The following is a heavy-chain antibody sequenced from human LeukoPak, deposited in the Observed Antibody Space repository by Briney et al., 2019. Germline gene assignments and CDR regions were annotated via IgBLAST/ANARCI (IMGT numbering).Heavy chain of an antibody. CDR1: GFTFDDYA. Sequence: GGSLRLSCAASGFTFDDYAMHWARQAPGKGLEWVSGISWNSGSIGYADSVKGRFTISRDNAKNSLYLQMNSLRAEDTALYYCAKDMYGSGSYYYGMDVWGQGTTVTVSS. J-gene: IGHJ6*02. CDR2: ISWNSGSI. D-gene: IGHD3-10*01. CDR3: AKDMYGSGSYYYGMDV. V-gene: IGHV3-9*01.